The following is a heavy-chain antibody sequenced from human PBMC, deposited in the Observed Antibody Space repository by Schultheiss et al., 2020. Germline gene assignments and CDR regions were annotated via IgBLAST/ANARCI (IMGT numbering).Heavy chain of an antibody. CDR2: IWYDGSNK. Sequence: GGSLRLSCAASGFTFSSYGMHWVRQAPGKGLEWVAVIWYDGSNKYYADSVKGRFTISRDNSKNTLYLQMNSLRAEDTAVYYCARDTVSFRPGVVPLGWYFDLWGRGTLVTVSS. V-gene: IGHV3-33*01. CDR3: ARDTVSFRPGVVPLGWYFDL. J-gene: IGHJ2*01. D-gene: IGHD2-21*01. CDR1: GFTFSSYG.